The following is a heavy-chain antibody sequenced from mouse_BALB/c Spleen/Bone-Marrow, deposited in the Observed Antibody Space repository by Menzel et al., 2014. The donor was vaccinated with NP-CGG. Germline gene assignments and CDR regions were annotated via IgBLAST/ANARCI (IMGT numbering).Heavy chain of an antibody. V-gene: IGHV1-80*01. CDR3: ARQYGNYFDY. CDR1: GYAFSSYW. CDR2: IYPGDGDT. J-gene: IGHJ2*01. Sequence: QVQLQQSGAELVRPGSSVKISCKASGYAFSSYWMNWVKQRPGQGLEWIGQIYPGDGDTNYNGKFKGKATLTADKSSSIAYMQLSSLTSEDSAVYFCARQYGNYFDYWGQGTTLTVSS. D-gene: IGHD2-10*02.